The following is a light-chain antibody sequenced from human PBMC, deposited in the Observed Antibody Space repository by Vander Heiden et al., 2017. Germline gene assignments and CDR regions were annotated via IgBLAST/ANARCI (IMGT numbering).Light chain of an antibody. CDR3: SSYTPSSTLEV. CDR1: SSDVGGYNY. J-gene: IGLJ1*01. CDR2: EVN. V-gene: IGLV2-14*01. Sequence: QSALTQPASVSGSPGQPLTISCTGPSSDVGGYNYVSWYQQYPGKVPKLIIYEVNNRPSGVSNRFSGSKSGNTASLTISGLQSEDEANYYCSSYTPSSTLEVFGRGTMVSVL.